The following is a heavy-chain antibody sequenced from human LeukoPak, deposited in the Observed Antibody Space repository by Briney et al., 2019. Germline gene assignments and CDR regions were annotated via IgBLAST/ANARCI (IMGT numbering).Heavy chain of an antibody. V-gene: IGHV3-74*01. CDR1: GFTFSDYY. J-gene: IGHJ4*02. D-gene: IGHD5-12*01. Sequence: PGGSLRLSCAASGFTFSDYYMGWIRQAPGKGLVWVSRINSDGSSTSYADSVKGRFTISRDNAKNTLYLQMNSLRAEDTAVYYCARDVTWVRFFDYWGQGTLVTVSS. CDR2: INSDGSST. CDR3: ARDVTWVRFFDY.